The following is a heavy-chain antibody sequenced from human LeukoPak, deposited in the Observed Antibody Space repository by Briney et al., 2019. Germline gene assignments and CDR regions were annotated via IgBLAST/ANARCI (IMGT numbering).Heavy chain of an antibody. Sequence: PGGSLRLSCAASGFTFSSYAMSWVRQAPGKGLEWVSTISSSGGTTHYVDSVKGRVTILRDNSKNTLDLQMNSLRAEDTAVYYCAKGGSSWFAFDIWGQGTMVTVSS. V-gene: IGHV3-23*01. CDR1: GFTFSSYA. CDR2: ISSSGGTT. CDR3: AKGGSSWFAFDI. D-gene: IGHD6-13*01. J-gene: IGHJ3*02.